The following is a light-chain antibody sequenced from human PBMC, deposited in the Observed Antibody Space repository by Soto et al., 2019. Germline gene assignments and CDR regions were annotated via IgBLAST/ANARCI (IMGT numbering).Light chain of an antibody. J-gene: IGKJ5*01. CDR2: AAS. CDR3: QQLNSYPIT. Sequence: IQLTQSPSSLSASVGDRVTITCRASEGINTFLAWYQQKAGKAPKLLIYAASTLQSGVPSRFSGSGSGTAFTLTICSLQSEDFATYYCQQLNSYPITFGQGTRLEI. V-gene: IGKV1-9*01. CDR1: EGINTF.